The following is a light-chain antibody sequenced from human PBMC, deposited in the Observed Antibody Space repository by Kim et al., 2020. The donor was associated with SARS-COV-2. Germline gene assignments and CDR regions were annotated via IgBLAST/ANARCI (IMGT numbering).Light chain of an antibody. CDR1: ELGDKF. Sequence: SYELTQPPSVSVSPGQTASITCSGDELGDKFTCWYQQKAGQSPVLVIYQDTKRPSGIPARFSGSNSGNTATLTISETQAVDEADYYCQAWDSRTGVFGPG. J-gene: IGLJ1*01. CDR2: QDT. V-gene: IGLV3-1*01. CDR3: QAWDSRTGV.